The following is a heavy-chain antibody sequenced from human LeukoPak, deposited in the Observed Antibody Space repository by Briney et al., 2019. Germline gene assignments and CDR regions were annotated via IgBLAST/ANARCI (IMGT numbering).Heavy chain of an antibody. Sequence: PSETLSLTCAVYVGSFSGYYWSWIRQPPGKGLGWIGEINHSGSTNYNPSLKSRVTISVDTSKNQFSLKLTSVTAVDTAVYYCATVLWSGYNQQGFDYWGQGTLVTVSS. CDR3: ATVLWSGYNQQGFDY. J-gene: IGHJ4*02. D-gene: IGHD3-3*01. CDR2: INHSGST. V-gene: IGHV4-34*01. CDR1: VGSFSGYY.